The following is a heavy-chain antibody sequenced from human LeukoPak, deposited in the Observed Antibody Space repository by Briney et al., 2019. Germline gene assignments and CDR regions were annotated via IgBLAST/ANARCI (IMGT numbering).Heavy chain of an antibody. CDR2: IYTSGST. D-gene: IGHD2-21*01. V-gene: IGHV4-61*02. CDR1: GGSFSSGSYY. Sequence: PSETLSLTCTVSGGSFSSGSYYWSWIRQPAGKGLEWIGRIYTSGSTNYNPSLKSRVTISVDTSKNQFSLKLSSVTAAYTAVSYCARGGGDWGFHQSDYWGQGTLVTVSS. J-gene: IGHJ4*02. CDR3: ARGGGDWGFHQSDY.